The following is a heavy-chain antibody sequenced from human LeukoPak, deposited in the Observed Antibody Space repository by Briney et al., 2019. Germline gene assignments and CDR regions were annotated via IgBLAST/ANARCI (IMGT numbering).Heavy chain of an antibody. D-gene: IGHD5-18*01. CDR2: IFQGGGEI. J-gene: IGHJ4*02. V-gene: IGHV3-NL1*01. CDR3: ATYRQVLLPFES. CDR1: RFTFSSYG. Sequence: PGGSLRLSCAASRFTFSSYGMHWVRQSPGKKGLEWVSSIFQGGGEIHYADSVRGRFTISRDNSKSTLFLQMNSLRAEDTAIYYCATYRQVLLPFESWGQGTLVTVSS.